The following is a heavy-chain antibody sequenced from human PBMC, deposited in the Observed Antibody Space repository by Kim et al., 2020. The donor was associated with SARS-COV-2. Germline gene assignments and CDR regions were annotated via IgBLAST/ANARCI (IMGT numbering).Heavy chain of an antibody. J-gene: IGHJ4*02. Sequence: GGSLRLSCAASGFTFSSYWMSWVRQAPGKGLEWVANIKQDGSEKYYVDSVKGRFTISRDNAKNSLYLQMNSLRAEDTAVYYCARVRSSATVVTNYWGQGTLVTVSS. CDR3: ARVRSSATVVTNY. CDR2: IKQDGSEK. V-gene: IGHV3-7*03. CDR1: GFTFSSYW. D-gene: IGHD4-17*01.